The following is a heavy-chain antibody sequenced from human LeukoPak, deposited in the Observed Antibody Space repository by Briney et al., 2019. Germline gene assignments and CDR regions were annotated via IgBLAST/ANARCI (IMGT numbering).Heavy chain of an antibody. CDR1: GGSISSGGYY. D-gene: IGHD6-13*01. CDR2: IYYSGST. CDR3: ARDSTSSWLGYYYGMDV. Sequence: PSETLSLTCTVSGGSISSGGYYWSWIRQHPGRGLEWIGYIYYSGSTYYNPSLKSRVTISVDTSKNQFSLKLSSVTAADTAVYYCARDSTSSWLGYYYGMDVWGQGTTVTVSS. V-gene: IGHV4-31*03. J-gene: IGHJ6*02.